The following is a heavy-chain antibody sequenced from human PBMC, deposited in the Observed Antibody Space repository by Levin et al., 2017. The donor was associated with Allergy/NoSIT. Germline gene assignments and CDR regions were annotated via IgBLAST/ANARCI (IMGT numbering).Heavy chain of an antibody. J-gene: IGHJ5*02. Sequence: LSLTCAASGFTFSSSAMSWVRQAPGKGLEWVSAISGSGGSTYYADSVKGRFTISRDNSKNTLYLQMNSLRAEDTAVYYCAKGLIYNWFDPWGQGTLVTVSS. V-gene: IGHV3-23*01. CDR2: ISGSGGST. CDR3: AKGLIYNWFDP. CDR1: GFTFSSSA. D-gene: IGHD2-15*01.